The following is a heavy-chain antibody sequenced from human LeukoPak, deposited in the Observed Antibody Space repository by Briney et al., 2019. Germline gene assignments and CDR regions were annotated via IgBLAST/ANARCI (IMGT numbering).Heavy chain of an antibody. J-gene: IGHJ4*02. CDR1: GFTFSSYG. CDR3: AKDYDILTGYSIGRGGFDY. D-gene: IGHD3-9*01. Sequence: PGGSLRLSCAASGFTFSSYGMHWVRQAPGKGLEWVAVIWYDGSNKYYADSVKGRFTISRDNSKNTLYLQMNTLRAEDTAVYYCAKDYDILTGYSIGRGGFDYWGQGTLVTVSS. V-gene: IGHV3-33*06. CDR2: IWYDGSNK.